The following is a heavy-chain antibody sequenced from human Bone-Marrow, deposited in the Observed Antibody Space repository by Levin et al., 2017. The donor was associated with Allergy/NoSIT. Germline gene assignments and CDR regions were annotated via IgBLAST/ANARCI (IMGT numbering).Heavy chain of an antibody. CDR2: ISSSGSSK. Sequence: GGSLRLSCAASGFTFSDYYMSWIRQAPGKGLEWLSSISSSGSSKYSADSLKGRFTISRDNAKNSVDLLMDSLRGEDTAVYYCSRAGATIAMVQGAPFDNGGQGTLVTVAS. CDR3: SRAGATIAMVQGAPFDN. CDR1: GFTFSDYY. J-gene: IGHJ4*02. D-gene: IGHD3-10*01. V-gene: IGHV3-11*01.